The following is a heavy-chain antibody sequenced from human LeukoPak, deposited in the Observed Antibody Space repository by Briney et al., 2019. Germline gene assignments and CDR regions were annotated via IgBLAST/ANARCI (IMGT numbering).Heavy chain of an antibody. V-gene: IGHV1-2*02. CDR1: GYTFTGYY. Sequence: ASVKVTCKASGYTFTGYYMHWVRQAPGQGLEWMGWINPNSGGTNYAQKFQGRVTMTRDTSISTAYMELGRLRSDDTAVYYCARDGSGYDFWIYYWGQGTLVTVSS. CDR2: INPNSGGT. CDR3: ARDGSGYDFWIYY. D-gene: IGHD3-3*01. J-gene: IGHJ4*02.